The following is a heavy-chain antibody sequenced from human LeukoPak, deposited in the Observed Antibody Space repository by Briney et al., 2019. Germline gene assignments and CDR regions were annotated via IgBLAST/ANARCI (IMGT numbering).Heavy chain of an antibody. CDR3: AKDRTGCAGDCYSDY. Sequence: PGGSLRLSCAASGFTFDAYGMSWVRQAPGKGLEWVSSISSNSANTYYADAVKGRFTISRDNSKNTLYLQMNSLRAEDTAVYYCAKDRTGCAGDCYSDYWGQGTLVTVSS. CDR2: ISSNSANT. J-gene: IGHJ4*02. V-gene: IGHV3-23*01. D-gene: IGHD2-21*02. CDR1: GFTFDAYG.